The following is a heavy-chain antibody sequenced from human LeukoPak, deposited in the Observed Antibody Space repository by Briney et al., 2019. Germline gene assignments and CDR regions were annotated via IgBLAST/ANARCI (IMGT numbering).Heavy chain of an antibody. V-gene: IGHV3-23*01. CDR2: ISVGGGST. CDR3: AKAHTMVRGRSYYYYYGMDV. Sequence: GGSLRLSCAASGFTFSSYAISWVRQAPGKGLEWASAISVGGGSTYYADHVKGPFTISRDNSKNTLYLKMDSLRAEDTAVYDCAKAHTMVRGRSYYYYYGMDVWGQGTTVTVSS. J-gene: IGHJ6*02. CDR1: GFTFSSYA. D-gene: IGHD3-10*01.